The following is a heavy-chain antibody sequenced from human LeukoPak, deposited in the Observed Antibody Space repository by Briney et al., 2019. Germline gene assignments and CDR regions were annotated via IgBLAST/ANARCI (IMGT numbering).Heavy chain of an antibody. V-gene: IGHV3-23*01. Sequence: GGSLRLSCAASGFTFSSYAMSLVRQAPGKGLEWVSAISGSGGSTYYADSAKGRFTISRDNSKNKLYLQMNSLRAEDTAVYYCAKVPGSGSFTTDYYYYYMDVWGKGTTVTVSS. CDR2: ISGSGGST. J-gene: IGHJ6*03. CDR3: AKVPGSGSFTTDYYYYYMDV. CDR1: GFTFSSYA. D-gene: IGHD3-10*01.